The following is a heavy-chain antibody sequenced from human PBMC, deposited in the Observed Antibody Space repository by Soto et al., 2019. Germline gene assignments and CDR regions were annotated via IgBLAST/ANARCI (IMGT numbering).Heavy chain of an antibody. CDR3: AKGDIVVVPAAMTAFDI. V-gene: IGHV3-23*01. Sequence: GSLRLSCAASGFTFSSYAMSWVRQAPGKGLEWVSAISGSGGSTYYADSVKGRFTISRDNSKNTLYLQMNSLRAEDTAVYYCAKGDIVVVPAAMTAFDIWGQGTMVTVSS. J-gene: IGHJ3*02. CDR2: ISGSGGST. D-gene: IGHD2-2*01. CDR1: GFTFSSYA.